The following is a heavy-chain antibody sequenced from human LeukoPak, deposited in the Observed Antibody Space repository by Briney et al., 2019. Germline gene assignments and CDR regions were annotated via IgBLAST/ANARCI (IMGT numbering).Heavy chain of an antibody. CDR1: GGSFSGYY. D-gene: IGHD2-2*03. J-gene: IGHJ4*02. V-gene: IGHV4-34*01. Sequence: SETLSLTCAVYGGSFSGYYWSWIRQPPGKGLEWIGEINHSGSTNYNPSLKSRVTISVDTSKNQLSLKLSSVTAADTAVYYCARVFGYCSSTSCYGSPAFDYWGQGTLVTVSS. CDR2: INHSGST. CDR3: ARVFGYCSSTSCYGSPAFDY.